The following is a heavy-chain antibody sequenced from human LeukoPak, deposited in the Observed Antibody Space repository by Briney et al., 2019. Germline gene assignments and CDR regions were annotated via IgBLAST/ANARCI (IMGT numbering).Heavy chain of an antibody. CDR2: ISGSGGST. CDR1: GFTFSSYA. Sequence: GGSLRLSCAASGFTFSSYAMSWVRQAPGKGLGWVSAISGSGGSTYYADSVKGRFTISRDNSKNTLYLQMNSLRAEDTAVYYCAKDHGQLVGYYYYCMDVWGKGTTVTVSS. D-gene: IGHD6-6*01. V-gene: IGHV3-23*01. J-gene: IGHJ6*03. CDR3: AKDHGQLVGYYYYCMDV.